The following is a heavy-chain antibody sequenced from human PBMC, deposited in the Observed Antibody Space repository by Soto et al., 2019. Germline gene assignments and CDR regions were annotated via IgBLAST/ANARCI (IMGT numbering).Heavy chain of an antibody. CDR2: INHSGST. D-gene: IGHD1-26*01. Sequence: LSLTCAVYGGSFSGYYWSWIRQPPGKGLEWIGEINHSGSTNYNPSLKSRVTISVDTSKNQFSLKLSSVTAADTAVYYCASKSGSYALDYWGQGTLVTVSS. CDR1: GGSFSGYY. J-gene: IGHJ4*02. CDR3: ASKSGSYALDY. V-gene: IGHV4-34*01.